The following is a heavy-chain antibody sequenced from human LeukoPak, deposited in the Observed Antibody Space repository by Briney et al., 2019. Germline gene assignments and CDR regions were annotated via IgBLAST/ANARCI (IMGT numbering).Heavy chain of an antibody. CDR2: IYYSGST. CDR3: ARVLRSRKWFDP. CDR1: GGSISSGDYY. J-gene: IGHJ5*02. D-gene: IGHD3-16*01. V-gene: IGHV4-30-4*01. Sequence: PPETLSLTCTVSGGSISSGDYYWSWIRQPPGKGLEWIGYIYYSGSTYYNPSLKSRVTISVDTSKNQFSLKLSSVTAADTAVYYCARVLRSRKWFDPWGQGTLVTVSS.